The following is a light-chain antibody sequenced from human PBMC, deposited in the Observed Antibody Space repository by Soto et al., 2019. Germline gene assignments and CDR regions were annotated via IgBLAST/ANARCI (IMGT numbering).Light chain of an antibody. J-gene: IGKJ5*01. CDR1: QTISNT. Sequence: DIQMTQSPSSLSASVGDRVTITCRASQTISNTLNWYQQRPGKPPHLLIYASSTLQSGVPPRFSGGGSGTEFTLPISSLQPEDFATYYWQQTYSTPITFGQGTRLEIK. CDR3: QQTYSTPIT. V-gene: IGKV1-39*01. CDR2: ASS.